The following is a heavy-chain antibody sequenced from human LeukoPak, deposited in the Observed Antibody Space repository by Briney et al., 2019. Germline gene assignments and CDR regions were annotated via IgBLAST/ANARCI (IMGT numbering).Heavy chain of an antibody. Sequence: GASVKVSCKASGYTFTGYYMHWVRQAPGQGLEWMGWINPNSGGTNYAQKFQGRVTMTRDTSISTAYMELSRLRSDDTAVYYCARLVVVAATGDFDYWGQGTLVTVSS. CDR2: INPNSGGT. J-gene: IGHJ4*02. D-gene: IGHD2-15*01. CDR1: GYTFTGYY. V-gene: IGHV1-2*02. CDR3: ARLVVVAATGDFDY.